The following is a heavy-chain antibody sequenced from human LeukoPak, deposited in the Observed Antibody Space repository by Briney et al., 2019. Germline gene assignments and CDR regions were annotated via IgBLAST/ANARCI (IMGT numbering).Heavy chain of an antibody. CDR2: IYYSGST. CDR3: ARVNLGGTMVRGVTYWFDP. V-gene: IGHV4-59*01. Sequence: SETLSLTCTVSGGSISSYYWSWIRQPPGKGLEWIGYIYYSGSTNYNPSLKSRVTISVDTSKNQFSLKLSSVTAADTAVYYCARVNLGGTMVRGVTYWFDPWGQGTLVTVSS. D-gene: IGHD3-10*01. J-gene: IGHJ5*02. CDR1: GGSISSYY.